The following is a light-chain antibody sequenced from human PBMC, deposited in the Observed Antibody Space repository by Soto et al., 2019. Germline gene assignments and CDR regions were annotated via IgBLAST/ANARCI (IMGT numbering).Light chain of an antibody. J-gene: IGKJ4*01. CDR3: QQYGSSRNT. CDR2: GAS. Sequence: EIVLTQSPGTLSLSPGERATLSCRASQSVSSSYLAWYQQKPGQAPRLLIYGASSRATGIPDRFSGSGSGTDFTLTISRLEPEDFVVYYCQQYGSSRNTFGGGTKVEIK. V-gene: IGKV3-20*01. CDR1: QSVSSSY.